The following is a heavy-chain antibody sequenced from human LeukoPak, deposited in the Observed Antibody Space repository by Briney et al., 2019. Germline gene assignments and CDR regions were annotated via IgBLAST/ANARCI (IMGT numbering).Heavy chain of an antibody. CDR2: ISAYNGNT. CDR1: GYTFTSYG. D-gene: IGHD6-19*01. CDR3: ARVAVAVNYFDY. V-gene: IGHV1-18*01. J-gene: IGHJ4*02. Sequence: GSSVKVSCKASGYTFTSYGISWVRQAPGQGLEWLGWISAYNGNTNYAQKLQGRVTMTTDTSTSTAYKELYSQQSDDTAVYYRARVAVAVNYFDYWGQGTLVTVSS.